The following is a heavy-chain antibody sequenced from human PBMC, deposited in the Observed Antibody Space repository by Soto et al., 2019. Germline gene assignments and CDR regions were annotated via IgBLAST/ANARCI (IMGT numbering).Heavy chain of an antibody. V-gene: IGHV2-5*02. Sequence: SGPTLVNPTQTLTLTCTFSGFSLSTSGVGVAWIRQPPGKALEWLALIYWDDDKRYSTSLKSRLTIPKDTSKNQVVLTMTNMYPLDTATSYCAHRPSSTYCDTYTSYYLDAFGIWRQGTMV. CDR1: GFSLSTSGVG. CDR3: AHRPSSTYCDTYTSYYLDAFGI. CDR2: IYWDDDK. J-gene: IGHJ3*02. D-gene: IGHD3-9*01.